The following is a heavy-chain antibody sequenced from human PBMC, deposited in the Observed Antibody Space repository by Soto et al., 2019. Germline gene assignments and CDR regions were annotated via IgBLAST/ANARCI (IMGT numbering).Heavy chain of an antibody. D-gene: IGHD3-9*01. Sequence: QVQLQESGPGLVKPSQTLSLTCTVSGGSISSGGYYWSWIRQHPGKGLEWLGYIYYSGRTSYIPSLKSRVTISVDTSKNQFSLQLSSVTAADTDVYYCARGDDILMYFDYWGQGTLVTVSS. CDR1: GGSISSGGYY. J-gene: IGHJ4*02. V-gene: IGHV4-31*03. CDR2: IYYSGRT. CDR3: ARGDDILMYFDY.